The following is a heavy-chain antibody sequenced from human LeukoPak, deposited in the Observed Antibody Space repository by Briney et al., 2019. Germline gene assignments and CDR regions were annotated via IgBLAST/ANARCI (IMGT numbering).Heavy chain of an antibody. CDR3: ASGGYHSSVYYVYGPYNH. Sequence: PGGSLRLSCAASGLTFSGSAMHWVRQAPGKGLEWVAVISYDGTNKYYADSVEGRFSISRDNSKNTLYLQMNSLRAEDTAVYYCASGGYHSSVYYVYGPYNHWGQGTLVTVPS. J-gene: IGHJ5*02. CDR2: ISYDGTNK. V-gene: IGHV3-30*04. D-gene: IGHD3-22*01. CDR1: GLTFSGSA.